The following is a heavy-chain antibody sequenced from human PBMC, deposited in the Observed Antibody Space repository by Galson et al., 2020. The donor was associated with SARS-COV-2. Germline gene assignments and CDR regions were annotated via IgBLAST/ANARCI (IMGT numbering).Heavy chain of an antibody. D-gene: IGHD6-13*01. CDR1: GFTFSSYS. Sequence: GGSLRLSCAASGFTFSSYSMNWVRQAPGKGLEWVSSISSSSSYIYYADSVKGRFTISRDNAKNSLYLQMNSLRAEDTAVYYCARDGYSSSWYYAEYFQHWGQGTLVTVSS. V-gene: IGHV3-21*01. CDR2: ISSSSSYI. J-gene: IGHJ1*01. CDR3: ARDGYSSSWYYAEYFQH.